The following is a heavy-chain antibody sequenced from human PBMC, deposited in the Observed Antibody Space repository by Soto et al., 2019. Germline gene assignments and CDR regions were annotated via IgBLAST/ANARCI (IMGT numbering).Heavy chain of an antibody. CDR3: ARARGGYSSSWSSGYYYGMDV. V-gene: IGHV4-34*01. CDR2: INHSGST. Sequence: SETLSLTCAVYGGSFSGYYWSWIRQPPGKGLEWIGEINHSGSTNYNPSLKSRVTISVDTSKNQFSLKLSSVTAADTAVYYCARARGGYSSSWSSGYYYGMDVWGQGTTVTVSS. CDR1: GGSFSGYY. D-gene: IGHD6-13*01. J-gene: IGHJ6*02.